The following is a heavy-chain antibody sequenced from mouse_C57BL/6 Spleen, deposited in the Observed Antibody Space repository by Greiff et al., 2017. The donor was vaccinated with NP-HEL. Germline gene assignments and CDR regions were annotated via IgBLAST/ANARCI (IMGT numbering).Heavy chain of an antibody. CDR1: GFSFNTYA. J-gene: IGHJ4*01. CDR2: IRSKSNNYAT. V-gene: IGHV10-1*01. D-gene: IGHD1-1*01. Sequence: EVNVVESGGGLVQPKGSLKLSCAASGFSFNTYAMNWVRQAPGKGLEWVARIRSKSNNYATYYADSVKDRFTISRDDSESMLYLQMNNLKTEDTAMYYCVSSTVVAPYYAMDYWGQGTSVTVSS. CDR3: VSSTVVAPYYAMDY.